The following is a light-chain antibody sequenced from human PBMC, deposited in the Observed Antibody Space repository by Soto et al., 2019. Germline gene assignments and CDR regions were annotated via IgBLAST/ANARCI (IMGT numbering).Light chain of an antibody. CDR2: GAS. CDR1: QSIKSN. CDR3: QQYESWPLT. V-gene: IGKV3D-15*01. Sequence: EIVMTQSPATLSVSPGERVTLSCRASQSIKSNLAWYQQQPGQTPRLLIYGASTRATDIPARFSGSGSGTEFTLTVSRLQSEDSAVYYCQQYESWPLTFSGGTKVEIK. J-gene: IGKJ4*01.